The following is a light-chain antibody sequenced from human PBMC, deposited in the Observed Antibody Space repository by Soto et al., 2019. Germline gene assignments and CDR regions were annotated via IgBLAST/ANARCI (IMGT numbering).Light chain of an antibody. V-gene: IGKV3-20*01. Sequence: EIVLMQSPGTLSLSPGEGATLSCRASQSVNNNYLAWYQQRPGQAPTVLIFDTSRRATGVPDRFSGSGSGTDLTLRISRVEPDDCAVYYCQQYGSSQFTFGPGTKVNIK. J-gene: IGKJ3*01. CDR2: DTS. CDR1: QSVNNNY. CDR3: QQYGSSQFT.